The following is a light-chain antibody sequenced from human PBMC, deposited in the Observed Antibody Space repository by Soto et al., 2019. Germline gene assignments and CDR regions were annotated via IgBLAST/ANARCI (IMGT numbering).Light chain of an antibody. V-gene: IGKV3-15*01. CDR3: QQYNNWRT. CDR2: GAS. J-gene: IGKJ1*01. CDR1: QSVSSN. Sequence: EIVMTQSPATLSVSPGERATLSCRASQSVSSNLAWYQQKPGQAPRLLIYGASTRATGIPARFSGSGSGTEFTLTISSLQSEDFAVYYCQQYNNWRTFCQGTKVDIK.